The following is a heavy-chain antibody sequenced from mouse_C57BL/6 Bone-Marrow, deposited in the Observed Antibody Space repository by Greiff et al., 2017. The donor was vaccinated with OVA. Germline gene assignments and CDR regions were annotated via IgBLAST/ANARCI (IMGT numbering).Heavy chain of an antibody. CDR2: IYPGSGST. V-gene: IGHV1-55*01. D-gene: IGHD2-3*01. CDR3: ARYNDGYALAY. CDR1: GYTFTSYW. J-gene: IGHJ3*01. Sequence: QVQLKQPGAELVKPGASVKMSCKASGYTFTSYWITWVKQRPGQGLEWIGDIYPGSGSTNYNEKFKSKATLTVDTSSSTAYMQLSSLTSEDSAVYYCARYNDGYALAYWGQGTLVTVSA.